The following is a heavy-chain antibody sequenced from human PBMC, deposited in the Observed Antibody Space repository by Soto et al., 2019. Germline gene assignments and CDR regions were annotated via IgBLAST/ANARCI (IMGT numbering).Heavy chain of an antibody. D-gene: IGHD3-10*01. J-gene: IGHJ6*03. CDR1: GGSISSSSYY. CDR3: ARRFDDYYGSGSYYLTRFNYYMDV. V-gene: IGHV4-39*01. CDR2: IYYSGST. Sequence: PSETLSLTCTVSGGSISSSSYYWGWIRQPPGKGLEWIGSIYYSGSTYYNPSLKSRVTISVDTSKNQFSLKLSSVTAADTAVYYCARRFDDYYGSGSYYLTRFNYYMDVWGKGTTVTVSS.